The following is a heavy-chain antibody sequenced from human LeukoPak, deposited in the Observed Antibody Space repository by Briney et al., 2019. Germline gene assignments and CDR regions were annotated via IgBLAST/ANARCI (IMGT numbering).Heavy chain of an antibody. CDR3: AEPARTDYADY. D-gene: IGHD1-14*01. V-gene: IGHV3-48*03. Sequence: PGGSLRLSCAASGFTFSSYEMNWVRQAPGKGLEWVSYISSSGSTIYYADSVKGRFTISRDNSKNTLYLQMNSLRAEDTAVYYCAEPARTDYADYWGQGTLVTVSS. J-gene: IGHJ4*02. CDR1: GFTFSSYE. CDR2: ISSSGSTI.